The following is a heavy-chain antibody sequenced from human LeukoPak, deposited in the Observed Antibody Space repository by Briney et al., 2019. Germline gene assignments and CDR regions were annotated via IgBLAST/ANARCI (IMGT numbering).Heavy chain of an antibody. J-gene: IGHJ6*02. CDR1: GGTSSSYA. CDR3: ARGVAAREDYYYYGMDV. D-gene: IGHD6-6*01. V-gene: IGHV1-69*04. CDR2: IIPIFGIA. Sequence: SVKVSCKASGGTSSSYAISRVRQAPGQGLEWMGRIIPIFGIANYAQKFQGRVTITADKSTSTAYMELSSLRSEDTAVYYCARGVAAREDYYYYGMDVWGQGTTVTVSS.